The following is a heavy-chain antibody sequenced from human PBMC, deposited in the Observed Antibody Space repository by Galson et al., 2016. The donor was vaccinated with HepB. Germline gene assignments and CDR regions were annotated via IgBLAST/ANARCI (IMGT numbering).Heavy chain of an antibody. J-gene: IGHJ4*02. Sequence: SLRLSCAASGFRFSDSWMHWVRQAPGTGLVWVSRINRAGSSTSYAASVKGRFTISRDNAKNTLYLQMNSLRAEDTAVYYCARDLVNSGYDFPVYWGQGTLVTVSS. V-gene: IGHV3-74*01. D-gene: IGHD5-12*01. CDR3: ARDLVNSGYDFPVY. CDR2: INRAGSST. CDR1: GFRFSDSW.